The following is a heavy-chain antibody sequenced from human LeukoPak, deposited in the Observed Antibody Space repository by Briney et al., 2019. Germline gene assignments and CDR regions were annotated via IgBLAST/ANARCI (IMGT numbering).Heavy chain of an antibody. CDR3: ARELNHYSSSWYYYYFDY. CDR1: GGPFVGYY. J-gene: IGHJ4*02. CDR2: IYYSGST. Sequence: PSETLSLTCNVSGGPFVGYYWTWIRQPPGKGLEWIGYIYYSGSTNYNPSLKSRVTISVDTSKNQFSLKLSSVTAADTAVYYCARELNHYSSSWYYYYFDYWGQGTLVTVSS. V-gene: IGHV4-59*12. D-gene: IGHD6-13*01.